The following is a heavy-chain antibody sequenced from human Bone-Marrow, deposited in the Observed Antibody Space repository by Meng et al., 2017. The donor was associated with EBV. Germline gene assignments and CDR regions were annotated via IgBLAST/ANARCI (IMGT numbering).Heavy chain of an antibody. J-gene: IGHJ5*02. D-gene: IGHD3-10*01. CDR2: IHHGGST. CDR3: SIIIYGSGLNSWFDP. V-gene: IGHV4-4*02. Sequence: QGQLEGRGPGLVKSSGALSLTCGGSGGSISSDNWWTWVRQPPGKGLEWVGEIHHGGSTNYNPSLKSRVTISLDKSKNQFSLRLTSVTAADTAVYYCSIIIYGSGLNSWFDPWGQGTLVTVSS. CDR1: GGSISSDNW.